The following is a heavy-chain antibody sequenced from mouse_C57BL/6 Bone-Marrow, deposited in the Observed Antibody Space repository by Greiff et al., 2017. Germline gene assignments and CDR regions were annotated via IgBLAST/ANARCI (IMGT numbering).Heavy chain of an antibody. CDR3: ARWSVGSHWYFDF. D-gene: IGHD1-1*02. J-gene: IGHJ1*03. Sequence: VQLQQPGAELVKPGASVKLSCKASGYTFTSYWMHWVKQRPGQGLEWIGMIHPNSGSTYYNEKFKSKAKLTVEKSSSTAYMQLSSLTSESSAVYCCARWSVGSHWYFDFWGTGTTVTVSS. CDR1: GYTFTSYW. CDR2: IHPNSGST. V-gene: IGHV1-64*01.